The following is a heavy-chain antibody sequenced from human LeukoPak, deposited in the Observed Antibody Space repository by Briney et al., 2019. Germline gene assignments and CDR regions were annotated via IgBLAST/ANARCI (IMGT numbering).Heavy chain of an antibody. CDR3: TRETSPSGIVAAIRFDY. D-gene: IGHD1-26*01. CDR1: GDSVSSNSAA. V-gene: IGHV6-1*01. J-gene: IGHJ4*02. Sequence: SQTLSLTCAISGDSVSSNSAAWNWIRQSPSRGLEWLGRTYYRSKWYNDYAVSVKSRITINPDTSKNQFSLQLNSVTPEDTAVYFCTRETSPSGIVAAIRFDYWGQGTLVTVSS. CDR2: TYYRSKWYN.